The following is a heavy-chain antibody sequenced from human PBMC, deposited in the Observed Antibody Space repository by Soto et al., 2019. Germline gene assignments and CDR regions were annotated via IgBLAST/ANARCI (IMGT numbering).Heavy chain of an antibody. V-gene: IGHV3-30*18. CDR3: AKETIAVGGPNYFDY. CDR1: GLSVRNNY. CDR2: VSHDGLAQ. D-gene: IGHD6-19*01. J-gene: IGHJ4*02. Sequence: VQLVESGGGLIQPGGSLRLSCTASGLSVRNNYMSWVRQAPGMGLEWVAVVSHDGLAQYYGDSVKGRFTISRDNSQNTLYLQMNNLRTEDTAIYYCAKETIAVGGPNYFDYWGQGTLVTVSS.